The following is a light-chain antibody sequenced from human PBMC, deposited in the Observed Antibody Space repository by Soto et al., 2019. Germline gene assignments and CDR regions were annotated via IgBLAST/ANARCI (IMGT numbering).Light chain of an antibody. CDR1: SSDVGGYNY. CDR2: DVS. CDR3: SSYTSSSPYV. J-gene: IGLJ1*01. V-gene: IGLV2-14*01. Sequence: QSALTQPASVSGSPGQSITISCTGTSSDVGGYNYVSWYQQHPGKDPKLMIYDVSNRPSGVSNRFSGSKSGNTASLTISGRQAEDEADYYCSSYTSSSPYVFGTGTKVTVL.